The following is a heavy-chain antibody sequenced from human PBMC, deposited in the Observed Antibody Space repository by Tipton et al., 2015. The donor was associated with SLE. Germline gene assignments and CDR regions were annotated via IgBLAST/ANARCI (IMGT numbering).Heavy chain of an antibody. CDR3: ARADSTTYYFDY. CDR2: INPNSGVT. CDR1: GYSFTDYY. V-gene: IGHV1-2*02. Sequence: QVQLVQSGAEVKKPGASVKVSCKASGYSFTDYYVHWVRQAPGQGLEWMGWINPNSGVTNYAQRFQGRVTMTRDTSISTAYMELSRLKSDDTAMYYCARADSTTYYFDYWGQGTLVTVSS. J-gene: IGHJ4*02. D-gene: IGHD2/OR15-2a*01.